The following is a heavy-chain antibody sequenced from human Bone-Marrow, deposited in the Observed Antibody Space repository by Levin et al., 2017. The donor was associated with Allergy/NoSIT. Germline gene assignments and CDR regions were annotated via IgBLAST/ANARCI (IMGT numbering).Heavy chain of an antibody. V-gene: IGHV3-23*01. J-gene: IGHJ4*02. Sequence: QTGGSLRLSCAASGFTFSSYAMSWVRQAPGKGLEWVSAISGSGGSTYYADSVKGRFTISRDNSKNTLYLQMNSLRTEDTAVYYCAKGRGGGYDASFDYWGQGTLVTVSS. CDR2: ISGSGGST. CDR3: AKGRGGGYDASFDY. D-gene: IGHD5-12*01. CDR1: GFTFSSYA.